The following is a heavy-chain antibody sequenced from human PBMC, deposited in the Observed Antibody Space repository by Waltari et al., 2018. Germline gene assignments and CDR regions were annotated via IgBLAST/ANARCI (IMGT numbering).Heavy chain of an antibody. CDR1: GGTFSSYA. D-gene: IGHD2-2*01. J-gene: IGHJ6*02. CDR3: AREPDCSSTSCQEGYYYYYGMDV. CDR2: IIPIFGTA. Sequence: QVQLVQSGAEVKKPGSSVKVSCKASGGTFSSYAISWVRQDPGQGLEWMGGIIPIFGTANYAQKFQGRVTITADESTSTAYMELSSLRSEDTAVYYCAREPDCSSTSCQEGYYYYYGMDVWGQGTTVTVSS. V-gene: IGHV1-69*01.